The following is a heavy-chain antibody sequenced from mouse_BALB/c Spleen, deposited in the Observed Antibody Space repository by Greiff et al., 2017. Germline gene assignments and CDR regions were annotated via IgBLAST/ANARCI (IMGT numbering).Heavy chain of an antibody. Sequence: EVKLMESGAELVKPGASVKLSCTASGFNIKDTYMHWVKQRPEQGLEWIGRIDPANGNTKYDPKFQGKATITADTSSNTAYLQLSSLTSEDTAVYYCARTITTVVATGGYYAMDYWGQGTSVTVSS. J-gene: IGHJ4*01. CDR2: IDPANGNT. CDR3: ARTITTVVATGGYYAMDY. CDR1: GFNIKDTY. V-gene: IGHV14-3*02. D-gene: IGHD1-1*01.